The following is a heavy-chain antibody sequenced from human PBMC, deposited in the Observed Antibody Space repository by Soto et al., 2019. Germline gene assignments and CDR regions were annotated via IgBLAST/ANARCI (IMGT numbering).Heavy chain of an antibody. CDR3: ARDRSIAGRNYHSGMDV. J-gene: IGHJ6*02. CDR1: GFNVSTDN. V-gene: IGHV3-53*01. CDR2: IYSGGNK. Sequence: GGSLRLSCAASGFNVSTDNMSWVRQAPGQGLEWVSVIYSGGNKFYAESVKGRFTISRDNSKNTLYLQMNRVRVEDTAVYYCARDRSIAGRNYHSGMDVWGQGTTVTVSS. D-gene: IGHD6-6*01.